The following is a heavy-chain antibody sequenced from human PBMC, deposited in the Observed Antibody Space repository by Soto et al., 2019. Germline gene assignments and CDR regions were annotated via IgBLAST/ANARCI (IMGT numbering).Heavy chain of an antibody. CDR3: ARRDRLRLVRAFDI. Sequence: QLQLQESGPGLVKPSETLSLTCTVSGGSISSSSYYWGWIRQPPGKGLEWIGSIYYSGSTYYNPSLKSRVTISVDTSKNQFSLKLSSVTAADTAVYYCARRDRLRLVRAFDIWGQGTMVTVSS. CDR2: IYYSGST. V-gene: IGHV4-39*01. D-gene: IGHD4-17*01. CDR1: GGSISSSSYY. J-gene: IGHJ3*02.